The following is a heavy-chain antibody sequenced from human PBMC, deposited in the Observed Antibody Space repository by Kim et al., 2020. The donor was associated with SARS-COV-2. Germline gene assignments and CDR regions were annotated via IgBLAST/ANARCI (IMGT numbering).Heavy chain of an antibody. V-gene: IGHV3-48*03. D-gene: IGHD6-6*01. Sequence: SGEGRFTIARDNAQNSPYLQVNSLRAEDTAVYYCARDKITTRPRADAFDLWGQGTMVTVSS. J-gene: IGHJ3*01. CDR3: ARDKITTRPRADAFDL.